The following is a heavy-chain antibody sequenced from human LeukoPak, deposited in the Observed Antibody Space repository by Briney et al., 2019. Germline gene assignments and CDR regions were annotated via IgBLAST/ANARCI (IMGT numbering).Heavy chain of an antibody. D-gene: IGHD1-1*01. Sequence: SETLSLTCTVSGYSITSGYYWGWIRQPPGKGLEWIGGIYHSGNTYYNPSLKSRVTISVDTSRNQFSLNLSSVTAADTAVYYCARDQMGYILSWGQGTLVTVSS. CDR2: IYHSGNT. CDR3: ARDQMGYILS. J-gene: IGHJ5*02. CDR1: GYSITSGYY. V-gene: IGHV4-38-2*02.